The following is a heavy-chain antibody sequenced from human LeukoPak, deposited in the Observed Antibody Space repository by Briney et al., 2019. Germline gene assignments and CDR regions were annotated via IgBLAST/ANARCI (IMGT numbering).Heavy chain of an antibody. V-gene: IGHV3-48*03. CDR1: EFTFTSYE. Sequence: GGSLRLSCAASEFTFTSYEMNWVRQAPGKGLEWVSYISSSGSTIYYADSVKGRFTISRDNAKNSLYLQMNSLRAGDTAVYYCARDTGATTGFDYWGQGTLVTVSS. CDR2: ISSSGSTI. D-gene: IGHD1-26*01. J-gene: IGHJ4*02. CDR3: ARDTGATTGFDY.